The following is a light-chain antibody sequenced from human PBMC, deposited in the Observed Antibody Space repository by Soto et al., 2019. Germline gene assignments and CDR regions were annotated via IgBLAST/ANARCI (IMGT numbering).Light chain of an antibody. CDR3: QEYHSSAFT. Sequence: DIQLTQSPSSLSASVRDIVTITCRASQAISNSLAWYQQKPGKVSKILIYAASTLQAGVPSQFSGRGSGTEFTRTIPGLAAEYVATYYYQEYHSSAFTFGPATKLDSK. CDR2: AAS. J-gene: IGKJ3*01. CDR1: QAISNS. V-gene: IGKV1-27*01.